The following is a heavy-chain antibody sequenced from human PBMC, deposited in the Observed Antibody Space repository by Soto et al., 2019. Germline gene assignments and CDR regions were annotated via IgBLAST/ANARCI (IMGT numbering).Heavy chain of an antibody. D-gene: IGHD6-25*01. CDR2: ISSSSSYI. CDR1: GFTFSTYS. V-gene: IGHV3-21*01. Sequence: EVQLVESGGGLVKPGGSLRLSCAASGFTFSTYSMNWVRQAPGKGLEWVSSISSSSSYIYYADSMKGRFTISRDNAKKSLYLQKNSLRAEDTAVYYCARDSKGIAAGMDVWGQGTTVTVSS. J-gene: IGHJ6*02. CDR3: ARDSKGIAAGMDV.